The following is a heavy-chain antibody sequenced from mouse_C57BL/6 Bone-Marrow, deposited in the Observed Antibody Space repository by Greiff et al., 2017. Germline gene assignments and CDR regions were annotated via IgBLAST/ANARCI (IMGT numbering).Heavy chain of an antibody. CDR3: SFITTVVAPY. V-gene: IGHV1-81*01. CDR1: GYTFTSYG. D-gene: IGHD1-1*01. CDR2: IYPRSGNT. J-gene: IGHJ2*01. Sequence: VKLQESGAELARPGASVKLSCKASGYTFTSYGISWVKQRTGQGLEWIGEIYPRSGNTYYNEKFKGKATLTADKSSSTAYMELRSLTSEDSAVYFCSFITTVVAPYWGQGTTLTVSS.